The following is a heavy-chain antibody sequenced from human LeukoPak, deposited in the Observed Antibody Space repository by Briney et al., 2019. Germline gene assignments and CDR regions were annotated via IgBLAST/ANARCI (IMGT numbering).Heavy chain of an antibody. CDR2: ISSSGSTI. J-gene: IGHJ4*02. Sequence: GGSLRLSCAASGFTFSDYYMSWIRQAPGKGLEWVSYISSSGSTIYYADSVKGRFTISRDNAKNSLYLQMNSLRAEDTAVYYCGRQSTGTMIDNDYWGQGTLVTVSS. CDR1: GFTFSDYY. V-gene: IGHV3-11*01. D-gene: IGHD3-22*01. CDR3: GRQSTGTMIDNDY.